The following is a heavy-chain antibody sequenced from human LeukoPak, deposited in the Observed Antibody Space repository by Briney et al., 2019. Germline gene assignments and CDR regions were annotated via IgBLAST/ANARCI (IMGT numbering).Heavy chain of an antibody. CDR2: ISYDGSNK. CDR1: GFTFSSYG. Sequence: GGSLRLSCAASGFTFSSYGMHWVRQAPGKGLEWVAVISYDGSNKYYADSVKGRFTISRDNSKNTLYLQTNSLRAEDTAVYYCAKDFSDTRYYGMDVWGQGTTVTVSS. J-gene: IGHJ6*02. V-gene: IGHV3-30*18. CDR3: AKDFSDTRYYGMDV. D-gene: IGHD2/OR15-2a*01.